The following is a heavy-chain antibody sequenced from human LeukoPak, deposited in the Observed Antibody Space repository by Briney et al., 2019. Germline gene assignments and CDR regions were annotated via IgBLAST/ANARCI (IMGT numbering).Heavy chain of an antibody. J-gene: IGHJ3*02. V-gene: IGHV4-61*02. D-gene: IGHD3-22*01. Sequence: SQTLSLTCTVSGGSISSGSYYWSWIRQPAGKGLEWIGRIYTSGSTNYNPSLKSRVTISVDTSKNQFSLKLSSVTAADTAVYYCARDRYYDSSGYSLHSFDIWGQGTMDTVSS. CDR3: ARDRYYDSSGYSLHSFDI. CDR1: GGSISSGSYY. CDR2: IYTSGST.